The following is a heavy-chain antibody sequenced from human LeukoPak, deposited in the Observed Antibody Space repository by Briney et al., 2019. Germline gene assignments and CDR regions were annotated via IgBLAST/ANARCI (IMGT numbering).Heavy chain of an antibody. J-gene: IGHJ4*02. D-gene: IGHD3-9*01. Sequence: SETLSLTCTVSGGSISSSSYYWGWIRQPPGKGLEWIGSIYYSGSTYYNPSLKSRVTIPVDTSKNQFSLKLSSVTAADTAVYYCARLAPYYDILTGYYPPDYWGQGTLVTVSS. CDR2: IYYSGST. V-gene: IGHV4-39*01. CDR1: GGSISSSSYY. CDR3: ARLAPYYDILTGYYPPDY.